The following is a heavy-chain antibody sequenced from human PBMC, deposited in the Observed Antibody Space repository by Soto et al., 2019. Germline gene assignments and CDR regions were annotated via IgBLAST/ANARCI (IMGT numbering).Heavy chain of an antibody. Sequence: ASVKVSCKASGYTFTSYYMHWVRQAPGQGLEWMGIINPSGGSTSYAQKFQGRVTMTRDTSTSTVYMELSSLRSEDTAVYYCATDSGKTYGPYYYYGMDVWGQGTTVPVSS. CDR3: ATDSGKTYGPYYYYGMDV. CDR1: GYTFTSYY. D-gene: IGHD4-17*01. J-gene: IGHJ6*02. CDR2: INPSGGST. V-gene: IGHV1-46*01.